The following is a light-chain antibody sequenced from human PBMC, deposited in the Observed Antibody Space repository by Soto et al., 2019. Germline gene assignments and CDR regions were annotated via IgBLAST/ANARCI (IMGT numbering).Light chain of an antibody. V-gene: IGLV2-14*01. CDR2: DVS. CDR3: YSYTSSSTYV. CDR1: SSDVGGYNY. J-gene: IGLJ1*01. Sequence: QSALTQTASVSGSPGQSITLSCTGTSSDVGGYNYVSWYQQYPAKVPKLMIYDVSNRPSGVSDRFSGSKSGNTASLTISGLQAEDEAEYYCYSYTSSSTYVFGTGTKLTVL.